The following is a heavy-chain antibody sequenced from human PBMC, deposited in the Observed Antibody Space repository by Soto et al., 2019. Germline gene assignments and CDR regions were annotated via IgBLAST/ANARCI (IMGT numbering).Heavy chain of an antibody. CDR2: VNSDGSGT. Sequence: GGSLRLSCVASGFSFRSYWMHWVRQAPGKGLVWVSRVNSDGSGTSYADSVEGRLTISRDNAKNTLYLQMNSPRAEDTAVYYCTRANGPAAIGHFHYGMDVWGQGTTVTVSS. D-gene: IGHD2-2*02. J-gene: IGHJ6*02. CDR3: TRANGPAAIGHFHYGMDV. CDR1: GFSFRSYW. V-gene: IGHV3-74*01.